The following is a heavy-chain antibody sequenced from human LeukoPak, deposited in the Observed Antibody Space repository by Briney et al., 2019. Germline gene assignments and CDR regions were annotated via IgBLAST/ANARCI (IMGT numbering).Heavy chain of an antibody. J-gene: IGHJ4*02. CDR2: INHSGST. CDR1: GGSFSGYY. Sequence: SETLSLTCAVYGGSFSGYYWSWIRQPPGKGLEWIGGINHSGSTNYNPSLKSRVTISVDTSKNQFSLKLSSVTAADTAVYYCARRRSLVPTDYWGQGTLVTVSS. CDR3: ARRRSLVPTDY. V-gene: IGHV4-34*01.